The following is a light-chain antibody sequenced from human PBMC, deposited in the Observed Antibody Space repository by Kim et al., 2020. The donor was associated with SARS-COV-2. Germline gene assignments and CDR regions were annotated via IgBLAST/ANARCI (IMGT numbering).Light chain of an antibody. J-gene: IGLJ3*02. V-gene: IGLV1-44*01. CDR2: SNN. CDR3: AVWDDSLKQGV. CDR1: SSNIGSNN. Sequence: ELTQPPSASGTPGQRVTISCSGSSSNIGSNNVDWYQQFPGAAPNVLIHSNNQRPSGIPDRFSGSRSGTSASLAISGLQSGDEADYYCAVWDDSLKQGVFGGGTQLTVL.